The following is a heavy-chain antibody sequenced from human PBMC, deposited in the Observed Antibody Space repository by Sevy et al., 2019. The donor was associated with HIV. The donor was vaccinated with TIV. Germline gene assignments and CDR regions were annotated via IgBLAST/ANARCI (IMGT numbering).Heavy chain of an antibody. Sequence: GGSLRLSCAASGFTFSSYAMSWVRQAPGKGLEWVSAISGSGGSTSYANSVKGRFTISRVNSKNTRYLQMNSLRAEDPAVYYWATLRGWYGDGADAGDDAFDIWGQGTMVTVSS. V-gene: IGHV3-23*01. CDR2: ISGSGGST. J-gene: IGHJ3*02. CDR3: ATLRGWYGDGADAGDDAFDI. D-gene: IGHD6-19*01. CDR1: GFTFSSYA.